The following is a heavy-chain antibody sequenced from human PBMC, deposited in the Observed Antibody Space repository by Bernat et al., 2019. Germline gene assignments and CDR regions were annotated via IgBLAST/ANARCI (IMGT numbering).Heavy chain of an antibody. CDR1: GFTFSSYG. J-gene: IGHJ4*02. CDR3: ARAGELLVEYCFDY. Sequence: QVQLVESGGGVVQPGRSLRLSCAASGFTFSSYGMHWVRQAPGKGLEWVAVIWYDGSNKYYADSVNGRFTISRDNSKNTLYLQMNSLRAEDTAVYYCARAGELLVEYCFDYWGQGTLVTVSA. CDR2: IWYDGSNK. D-gene: IGHD1-26*01. V-gene: IGHV3-33*01.